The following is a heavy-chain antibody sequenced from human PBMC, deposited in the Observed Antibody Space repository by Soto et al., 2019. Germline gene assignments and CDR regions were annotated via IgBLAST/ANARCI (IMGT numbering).Heavy chain of an antibody. Sequence: EVQLVESGGGLIQPGGSLRLSCAPSGFTVSSNYMSWVRQAPGKGLEWVSIIYSSGSTYYADSVKGRFTISRDNSKNTLYLQINSLRAEDTAVYYCAGRAGGYYYGMDVWGQRTTVTVSS. V-gene: IGHV3-53*01. CDR3: AGRAGGYYYGMDV. J-gene: IGHJ6*02. CDR2: IYSSGST. CDR1: GFTVSSNY. D-gene: IGHD1-26*01.